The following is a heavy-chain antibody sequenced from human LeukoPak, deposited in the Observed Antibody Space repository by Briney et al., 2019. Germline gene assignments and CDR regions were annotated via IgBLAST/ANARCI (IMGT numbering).Heavy chain of an antibody. CDR2: ISWNSGSI. V-gene: IGHV3-9*03. D-gene: IGHD3-10*01. CDR3: AKSVGFGELSPLDY. J-gene: IGHJ4*02. CDR1: GFTFDDYA. Sequence: PGGSLRLSCAASGFTFDDYAMHWVRQAPGKGLEWVSGISWNSGSIGYADSVKGRFTISRDNAKNSLYLQMNSLRAEDMALYYCAKSVGFGELSPLDYWGQGTLVTVSS.